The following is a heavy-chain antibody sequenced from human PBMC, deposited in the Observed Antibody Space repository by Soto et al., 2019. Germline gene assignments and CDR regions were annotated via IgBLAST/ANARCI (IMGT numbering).Heavy chain of an antibody. V-gene: IGHV4-59*01. CDR3: ARGVIVDIVVVVAATDYYYYMDV. J-gene: IGHJ6*03. CDR2: IYYSGST. D-gene: IGHD2-15*01. Sequence: SETLSLTCTVSGGSISSYYWSWIRQPPGKGLEWIGYIYYSGSTNYNPSLKSRVTISVDTSKNQFSLKLSSVTAADTAVYYCARGVIVDIVVVVAATDYYYYMDVWGKGTTVTVSS. CDR1: GGSISSYY.